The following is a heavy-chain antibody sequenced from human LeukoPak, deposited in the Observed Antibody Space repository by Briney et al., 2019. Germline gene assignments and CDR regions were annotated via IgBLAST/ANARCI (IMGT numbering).Heavy chain of an antibody. V-gene: IGHV3-21*01. D-gene: IGHD2-2*01. CDR2: ITGISTYM. CDR3: ARVKSVPAARDSSLGIDY. Sequence: GGSLRLSCTASGFTFSSYSMNWVRQAPGKGLEWVSSITGISTYMYYTDSVKGRFTISRDNAKNSLYLQMNSLGAEDTAVYYCARVKSVPAARDSSLGIDYWGQGTLVTDSS. J-gene: IGHJ4*02. CDR1: GFTFSSYS.